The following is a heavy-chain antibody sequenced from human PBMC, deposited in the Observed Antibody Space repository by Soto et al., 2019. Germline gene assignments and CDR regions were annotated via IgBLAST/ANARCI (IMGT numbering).Heavy chain of an antibody. J-gene: IGHJ5*02. CDR1: GYTFTSYA. CDR2: INAGNGNT. D-gene: IGHD5-12*01. V-gene: IGHV1-3*01. CDR3: ARAGTGGYSGYDVARTYCFDP. Sequence: ASVKVSCKASGYTFTSYAMHWVRQAPGQRLEWMGWINAGNGNTKYSQKFQGRVTITRDTSASTAYMELSSLRSEDTAVYYCARAGTGGYSGYDVARTYCFDPWGQGTLVTVS.